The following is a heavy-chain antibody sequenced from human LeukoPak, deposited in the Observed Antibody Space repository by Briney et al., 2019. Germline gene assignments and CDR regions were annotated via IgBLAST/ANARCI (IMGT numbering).Heavy chain of an antibody. CDR2: ISGSGGST. CDR1: GFTFTTYT. V-gene: IGHV3-23*01. J-gene: IGHJ1*01. D-gene: IGHD4-23*01. CDR3: AKGGITVVTPRYFQR. Sequence: GGSLRLFCAASGFTFTTYTMSWVRQAPGKGLEWVSAISGSGGSTYYADSVKGRFTISRDNSKNTLDLQMNSLRAEDTALYYCAKGGITVVTPRYFQRWGQGTLVTVSS.